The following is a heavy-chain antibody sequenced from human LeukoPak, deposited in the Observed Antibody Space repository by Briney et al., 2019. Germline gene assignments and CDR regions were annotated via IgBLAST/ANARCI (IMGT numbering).Heavy chain of an antibody. CDR2: RKGGGVT. J-gene: IGHJ4*02. CDR3: ARTSWISTADADW. V-gene: IGHV3-23*01. Sequence: GGSLRLSCAPSGFSFTNYAMSWVRQGPARGPEWLLSRKGGGVTFYADSVKGRFTLSRDDSRNTVYLQLNNLRVEDTDIYYCARTSWISTADADWWGQGTQVTVSS. D-gene: IGHD3-9*01. CDR1: GFSFTNYA.